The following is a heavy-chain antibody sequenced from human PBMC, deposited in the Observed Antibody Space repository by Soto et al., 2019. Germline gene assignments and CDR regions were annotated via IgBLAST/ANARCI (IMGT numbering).Heavy chain of an antibody. D-gene: IGHD6-6*01. J-gene: IGHJ2*01. CDR1: GYNFTDYY. CDR3: ATASSIGGRLWYFDL. Sequence: EVQLVQSGAEVKKPGATVKISCKVSGYNFTDYYVYWVQQAPGKGLEWMGFLDPEDGETMYAEKFQGRITITADTSTETAYMELSSLRSEDTAVYYCATASSIGGRLWYFDLWGRGTLVTVSS. CDR2: LDPEDGET. V-gene: IGHV1-69-2*01.